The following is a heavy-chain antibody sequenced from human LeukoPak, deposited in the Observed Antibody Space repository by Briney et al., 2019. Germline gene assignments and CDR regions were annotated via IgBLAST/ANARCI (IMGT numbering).Heavy chain of an antibody. CDR1: GGSFSGCY. D-gene: IGHD3-16*01. V-gene: IGHV4-34*01. Sequence: SETLSLTCGVYGGSFSGCYWSWIRQPPGKGLEWIGEINHSGSTNYNPSLKSRVTISVDTSKNQFSLKLSSVTAADTAVYYCARDVDGLIDYWGQGTLVTVSS. CDR2: INHSGST. CDR3: ARDVDGLIDY. J-gene: IGHJ4*02.